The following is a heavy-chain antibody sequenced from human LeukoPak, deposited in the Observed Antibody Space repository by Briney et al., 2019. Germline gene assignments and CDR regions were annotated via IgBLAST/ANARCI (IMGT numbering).Heavy chain of an antibody. CDR3: TRVGPSTVVDY. Sequence: GGSLKLSCAASGFTFSDSAIHWVRQASGKGLEWVGRIRSKPQSYATAYDESLKGRFTISRDDSKNTAYLQMSSLKIEDAAVYYCTRVGPSTVVDYWGQGTQVTVSS. V-gene: IGHV3-73*01. D-gene: IGHD1-26*01. J-gene: IGHJ4*02. CDR1: GFTFSDSA. CDR2: IRSKPQSYAT.